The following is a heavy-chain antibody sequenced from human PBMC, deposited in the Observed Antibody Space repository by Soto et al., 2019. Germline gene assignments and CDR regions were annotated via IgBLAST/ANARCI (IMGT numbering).Heavy chain of an antibody. CDR1: GGSISSSSYY. Sequence: SETLSLTCTVSGGSISSSSYYWGWIRQPPGKGLEWIGTFYYSGSTYYNPSLKSRVTISEDTSKNQFSLKLSSVTAADTAVYYCARQSGYSYGEFFDYWGQGTLVTVSS. CDR3: ARQSGYSYGEFFDY. CDR2: FYYSGST. V-gene: IGHV4-39*01. D-gene: IGHD5-18*01. J-gene: IGHJ4*02.